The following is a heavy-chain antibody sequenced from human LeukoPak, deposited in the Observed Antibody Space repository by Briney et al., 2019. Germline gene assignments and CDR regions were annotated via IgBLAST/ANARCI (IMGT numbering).Heavy chain of an antibody. CDR2: IKQDRSEK. CDR1: GFTFSNYW. V-gene: IGHV3-7*01. D-gene: IGHD3-10*01. J-gene: IGHJ4*02. CDR3: ARGGGVWFGEFNFDY. Sequence: GGSLRLSCVASGFTFSNYWMSWVRQAPGKGLEWVANIKQDRSEKYYVDSVKGRFTISRDNAKNSLYLQMNSLRAEDTAVYYCARGGGVWFGEFNFDYWGQGTLVTVSS.